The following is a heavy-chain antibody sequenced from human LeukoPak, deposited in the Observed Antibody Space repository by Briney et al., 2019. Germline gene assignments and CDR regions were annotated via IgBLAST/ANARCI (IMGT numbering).Heavy chain of an antibody. CDR1: GITFSSYS. J-gene: IGHJ5*02. CDR2: ISSSSSYI. V-gene: IGHV3-21*01. Sequence: GGSLRLSCAVSGITFSSYSMNWVRQAPGKGLEWVSSISSSSSYIYYADSVKGRFTISRDNAKNSLYLQMNSLRAEDTAVYYCARGQYEGFDPWGQGTLVTVSS. CDR3: ARGQYEGFDP. D-gene: IGHD2/OR15-2a*01.